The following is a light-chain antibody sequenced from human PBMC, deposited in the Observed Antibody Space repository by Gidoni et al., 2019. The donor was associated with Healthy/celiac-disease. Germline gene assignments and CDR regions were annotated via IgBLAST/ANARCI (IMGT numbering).Light chain of an antibody. J-gene: IGKJ2*01. Sequence: DIAMTPSPATLSVSPGERATLSCRASQSVSSNLAWYQQKPGQAPRLLIYGASTRATGIPARFSGSGSGTEFTLTISSLQSEDFAVYYCQQYNNWPPNTFGQGTKLEIK. CDR3: QQYNNWPPNT. CDR1: QSVSSN. V-gene: IGKV3-15*01. CDR2: GAS.